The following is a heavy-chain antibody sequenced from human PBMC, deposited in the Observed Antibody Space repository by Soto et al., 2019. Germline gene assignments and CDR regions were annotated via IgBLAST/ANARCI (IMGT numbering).Heavy chain of an antibody. J-gene: IGHJ3*02. CDR1: GFTFSSYA. CDR2: ISYDGSNK. CDR3: ARESAIAVAAPDAFDI. D-gene: IGHD6-19*01. V-gene: IGHV3-30-3*01. Sequence: GGSLRLSCAASGFTFSSYAMHWVRQAPGKGLEWVAVISYDGSNKYYADSVKGRFTISRDNSKNTLYLQMNSLRAEDAAVYYCARESAIAVAAPDAFDIWGQGTMVTVSS.